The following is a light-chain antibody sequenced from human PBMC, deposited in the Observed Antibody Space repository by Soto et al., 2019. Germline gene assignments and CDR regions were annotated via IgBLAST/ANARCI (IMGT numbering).Light chain of an antibody. CDR2: GAS. CDR1: QSVSSSY. V-gene: IGKV3-20*01. J-gene: IGKJ1*01. Sequence: ENVLTHAPGTLSLSQRERATLSCRASQSVSSSYLAWYQQKPGQAPRLLIYGASSRATGIPDRFSGSGSGTDFTLTIIRLEPEDFAVYYCQQYGSSPRTFGQGTKVDIK. CDR3: QQYGSSPRT.